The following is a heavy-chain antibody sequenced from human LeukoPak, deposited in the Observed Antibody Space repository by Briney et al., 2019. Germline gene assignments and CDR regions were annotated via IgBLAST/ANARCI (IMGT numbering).Heavy chain of an antibody. CDR1: GGTFSSYA. CDR3: ARVYYYDSSGYSDYFDY. D-gene: IGHD3-22*01. J-gene: IGHJ4*02. CDR2: IIPIFGTA. Sequence: ASVKVSCKASGGTFSSYAISWVRQAPGQGLEWMGGIIPIFGTANYAQKFQGRVTITADESTSTAYMELSSLRSEDTAVYYCARVYYYDSSGYSDYFDYWGQGTLVTVSS. V-gene: IGHV1-69*13.